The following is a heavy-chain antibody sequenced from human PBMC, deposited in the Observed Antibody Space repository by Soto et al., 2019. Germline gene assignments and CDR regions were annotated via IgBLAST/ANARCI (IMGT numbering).Heavy chain of an antibody. V-gene: IGHV2-5*02. CDR2: IYWDDHK. D-gene: IGHD3-3*01. CDR1: GFSLTTSGVG. CDR3: AHRVLRAAAGLVTTTAIYFDF. J-gene: IGHJ4*02. Sequence: QITLNESGPTVVRPTETLTLTCRFSGFSLTTSGVGVGWIRQSPGKAPEWLALIYWDDHKRYSASLKSRLTINKDTSETPVVLPGSDSDPTDTATYYCAHRVLRAAAGLVTTTAIYFDFWGQGTPVAVSS.